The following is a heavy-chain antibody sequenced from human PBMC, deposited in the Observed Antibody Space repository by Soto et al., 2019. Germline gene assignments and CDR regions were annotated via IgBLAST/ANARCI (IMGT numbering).Heavy chain of an antibody. J-gene: IGHJ4*02. V-gene: IGHV4-59*01. CDR2: VYNSGST. Sequence: SETLSLTCTVSGGSISSYYWSWIRQPPGKGLEWIGYVYNSGSTNYNPSLESRVTISVDTSKNQFSLKLTAVTAADTAVYYCAXSDHCRSTSCYTRNFDYWGQGTLVTVSS. D-gene: IGHD2-2*02. CDR3: AXSDHCRSTSCYTRNFDY. CDR1: GGSISSYY.